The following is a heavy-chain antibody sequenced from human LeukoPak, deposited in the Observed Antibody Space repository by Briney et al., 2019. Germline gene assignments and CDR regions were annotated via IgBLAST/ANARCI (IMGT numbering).Heavy chain of an antibody. J-gene: IGHJ4*02. Sequence: GRSLRLSCAASGFTFDDYAMHWLRQAPGKGLDWVSVISWNSGSIGYADSVKGRFTISRDNAKNSLYLQMNSLRAEDTALYYCAKSFGGGYDESYYFDYWGQGTLVTVSS. CDR2: ISWNSGSI. CDR3: AKSFGGGYDESYYFDY. CDR1: GFTFDDYA. V-gene: IGHV3-9*01. D-gene: IGHD5-12*01.